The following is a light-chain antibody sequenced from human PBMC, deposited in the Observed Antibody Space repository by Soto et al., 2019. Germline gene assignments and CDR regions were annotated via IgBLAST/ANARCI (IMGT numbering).Light chain of an antibody. CDR2: DAS. Sequence: DIQMTQSPSTLSASVGDGVTITCRASQSISSWLAWYQQKPGKAPKLLIYDASSLESGVRSRFSGSGSGTEFALTISSLQPDDFATYYCQQYNSFLFTFGPGTKVDIK. V-gene: IGKV1-5*01. CDR1: QSISSW. J-gene: IGKJ3*01. CDR3: QQYNSFLFT.